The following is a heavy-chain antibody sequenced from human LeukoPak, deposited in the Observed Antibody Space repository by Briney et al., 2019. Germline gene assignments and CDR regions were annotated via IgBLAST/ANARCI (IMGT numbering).Heavy chain of an antibody. V-gene: IGHV3-66*01. J-gene: IGHJ4*02. CDR1: GFTASTNY. CDR3: ARVRSSGLFDY. Sequence: PGGSLRLSCAASGFTASTNYMSWVRQAPGKGLEWVSVIYTGGSTYYADSVKGRFTISGDNSKNTLFLQMNSLRAEDTAVYYCARVRSSGLFDYWGQGTLVTVSS. D-gene: IGHD6-19*01. CDR2: IYTGGST.